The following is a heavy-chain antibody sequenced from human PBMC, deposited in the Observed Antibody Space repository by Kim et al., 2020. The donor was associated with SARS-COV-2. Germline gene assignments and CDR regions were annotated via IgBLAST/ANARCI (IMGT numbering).Heavy chain of an antibody. J-gene: IGHJ4*02. Sequence: GGSLRLSCSASGFTFSSYAMHWVRQAPGKGLEFVSSVTSDGVYTFYSDSVQGRFTISRDNSKNTLDLQMSSLRSEDTAVYYCVKLLGKAERFDHWGQGTL. CDR1: GFTFSSYA. CDR2: VTSDGVYT. D-gene: IGHD1-26*01. V-gene: IGHV3-64D*09. CDR3: VKLLGKAERFDH.